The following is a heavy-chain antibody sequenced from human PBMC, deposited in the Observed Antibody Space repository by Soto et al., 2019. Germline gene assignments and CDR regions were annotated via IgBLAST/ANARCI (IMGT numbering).Heavy chain of an antibody. Sequence: QVQLVESGGGVVQPGRSLRLSCTASGFTFSSYAMHWVRQAPGKGLEWVAVISYAGSNKYYADSVKGRFTISRDNSKNTMYLQMNSLRVEDTAVYYCARPYSSGWYGDLDYWGQGTLLTVSS. CDR3: ARPYSSGWYGDLDY. J-gene: IGHJ4*02. D-gene: IGHD6-19*01. CDR2: ISYAGSNK. V-gene: IGHV3-30-3*01. CDR1: GFTFSSYA.